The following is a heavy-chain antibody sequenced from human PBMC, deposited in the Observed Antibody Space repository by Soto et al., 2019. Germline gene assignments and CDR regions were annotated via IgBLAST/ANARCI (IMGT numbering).Heavy chain of an antibody. CDR2: ISYDGSNK. D-gene: IGHD3-22*01. J-gene: IGHJ4*02. CDR1: GFTFSSYG. Sequence: QVQLVESGGGVVQPGRSLRLSCAASGFTFSSYGMHWVRQAPGKGLEWVAVISYDGSNKYYADSVKGRFTISRDNSKNTRYLQRNSLRAEDTAVYYCAKDPPGYYDSSGYFDYWGQGTLVTVSS. CDR3: AKDPPGYYDSSGYFDY. V-gene: IGHV3-30*18.